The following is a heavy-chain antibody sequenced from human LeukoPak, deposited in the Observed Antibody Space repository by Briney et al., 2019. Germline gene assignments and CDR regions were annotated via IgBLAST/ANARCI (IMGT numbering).Heavy chain of an antibody. CDR2: IYSGSST. J-gene: IGHJ4*02. Sequence: GGSLRLSCAASGFTVSSNYMSWVRQAPGKGLEWVSVIYSGSSTYYADSVKGRFTISRDNAKNSLYLQMNSLRAEDTAVYYCARAPEDYSDAPGYFDYWGQGVLVTVSS. V-gene: IGHV3-66*01. CDR3: ARAPEDYSDAPGYFDY. D-gene: IGHD1-14*01. CDR1: GFTVSSNY.